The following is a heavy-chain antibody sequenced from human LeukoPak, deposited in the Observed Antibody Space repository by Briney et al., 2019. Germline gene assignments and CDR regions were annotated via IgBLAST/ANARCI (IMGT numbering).Heavy chain of an antibody. Sequence: GASVKVSCKASGGTFSSYAISWVRQAPGQGLEWMGRIIPILGIANYAQKFQGRVTITADKSTSTAYMELSSLRSEDTAVYYCARRNYYDSSGSSDWGQGTLVTVSS. V-gene: IGHV1-69*04. CDR1: GGTFSSYA. CDR3: ARRNYYDSSGSSD. J-gene: IGHJ4*02. D-gene: IGHD3-22*01. CDR2: IIPILGIA.